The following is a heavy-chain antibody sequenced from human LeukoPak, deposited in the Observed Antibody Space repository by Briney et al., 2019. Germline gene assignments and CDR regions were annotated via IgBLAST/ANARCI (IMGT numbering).Heavy chain of an antibody. CDR3: ARESGDILTGPLYFDL. Sequence: GGSLRLSCAASGFAFSTYAMHWVRQAPGKGLEWVAVIWYDGSNQHYADSVKGRFTISRDNSKNTLSLQMNGLRAEDTAVYYCARESGDILTGPLYFDLWGRGTLVTVSS. CDR1: GFAFSTYA. V-gene: IGHV3-33*01. J-gene: IGHJ2*01. D-gene: IGHD3-9*01. CDR2: IWYDGSNQ.